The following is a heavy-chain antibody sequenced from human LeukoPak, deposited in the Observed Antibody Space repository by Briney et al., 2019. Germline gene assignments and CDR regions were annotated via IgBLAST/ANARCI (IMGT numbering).Heavy chain of an antibody. V-gene: IGHV3-21*01. CDR2: ISSSSSYI. CDR3: GSSGSRTRMDY. D-gene: IGHD3-10*01. CDR1: GFTFSSYA. J-gene: IGHJ4*02. Sequence: PGGSLRLSCAASGFTFSSYAMHWVRQAPGKGLEWVSSISSSSSYIYYADSVKGRFTISRDNAKNTLYLQMNSLRVEDTAVYYCGSSGSRTRMDYWGQGTLVTVSS.